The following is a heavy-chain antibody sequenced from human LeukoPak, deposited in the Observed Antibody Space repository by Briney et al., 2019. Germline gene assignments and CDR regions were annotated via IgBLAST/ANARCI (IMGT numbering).Heavy chain of an antibody. CDR2: INPNSGST. V-gene: IGHV1-2*02. CDR1: GYTFTGYY. Sequence: ASVKVSCKASGYTFTGYYIHWVRQAPGQGLQWMGWINPNSGSTKYAQKFQGRVTMTRDTSISTAYMELSRLRSDDTAVYYCARVDIVIIPAAPYYFDYWGQGTLVTVSS. CDR3: ARVDIVIIPAAPYYFDY. D-gene: IGHD2-2*01. J-gene: IGHJ4*02.